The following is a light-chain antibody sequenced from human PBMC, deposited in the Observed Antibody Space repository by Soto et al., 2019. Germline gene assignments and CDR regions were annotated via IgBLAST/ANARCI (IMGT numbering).Light chain of an antibody. CDR3: SSYTDSPTLEV. V-gene: IGLV2-14*01. J-gene: IGLJ1*01. CDR1: SSDVGAYNY. Sequence: QSALTQPASVSGSPGQSITISCTVTSSDVGAYNYVSWYQQYPGKAPQLMIYEVTNRPSGVSNRFSGSKSGNTASLTISGLQAEDEADYYFSSYTDSPTLEVFGTGTKVTVL. CDR2: EVT.